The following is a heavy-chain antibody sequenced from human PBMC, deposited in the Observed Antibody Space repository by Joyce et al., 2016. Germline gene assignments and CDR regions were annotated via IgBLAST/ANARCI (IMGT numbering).Heavy chain of an antibody. J-gene: IGHJ4*02. D-gene: IGHD6-19*01. CDR3: AREVGSSGWYTVDY. V-gene: IGHV3-23*01. Sequence: EVQLLESGGGLVQPGGSLGLSRSASGFTFSNYAMDWVRQIPGKGLEWVSAIRGSGERTYYRSSVKGRFTISRDNSKNMVYLQMNSLRVEDTAVYYCAREVGSSGWYTVDYWGQGTLVTVSS. CDR2: IRGSGERT. CDR1: GFTFSNYA.